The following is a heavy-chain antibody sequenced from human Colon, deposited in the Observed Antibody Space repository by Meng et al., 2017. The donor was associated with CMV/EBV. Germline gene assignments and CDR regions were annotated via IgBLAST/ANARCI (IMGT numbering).Heavy chain of an antibody. CDR1: GFTFSNYV. Sequence: GGSLRLSCAASGFTFSNYVVSWVRQAPGKGLEWVSSIGENGYVTHDADSVKGRFTISRDNAKKLLFLQMNSLRDEDTALYYCARDVGSGSYQPHHYYGLDLWGPGTTVTVSS. CDR3: ARDVGSGSYQPHHYYGLDL. D-gene: IGHD3-10*01. CDR2: IGENGYVT. J-gene: IGHJ6*02. V-gene: IGHV3-23*01.